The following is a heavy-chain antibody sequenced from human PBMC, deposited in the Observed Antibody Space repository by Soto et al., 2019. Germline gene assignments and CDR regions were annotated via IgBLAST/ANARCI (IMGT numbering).Heavy chain of an antibody. Sequence: SGPTLVNPTQTLTLTCTFSGFSLSTSGMCVTWIRQPPGKALEWLARIDWDDDKYYSTSLKTRLTISKDTSKNQVVLTMTNMDPVDTATYYCARIPDSSGPYYFDYWGQGALVTVSS. CDR1: GFSLSTSGMC. V-gene: IGHV2-70*11. CDR2: IDWDDDK. J-gene: IGHJ4*02. D-gene: IGHD6-19*01. CDR3: ARIPDSSGPYYFDY.